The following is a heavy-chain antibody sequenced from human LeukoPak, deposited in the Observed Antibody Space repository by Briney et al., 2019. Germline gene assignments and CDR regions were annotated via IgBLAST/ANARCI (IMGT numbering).Heavy chain of an antibody. J-gene: IGHJ4*02. V-gene: IGHV4-59*01. CDR2: IYNSGST. CDR3: ARATAYYCIDY. Sequence: KPSETPSLTCIVSGGSIASSYWSWIRQPPGEGLEWIGYIYNSGSTNYNPSLKSRVTISVDMSKNQFSLKLSSVTAADTAVYYCARATAYYCIDYWGQGTLVTVSS. CDR1: GGSIASSY. D-gene: IGHD3-16*01.